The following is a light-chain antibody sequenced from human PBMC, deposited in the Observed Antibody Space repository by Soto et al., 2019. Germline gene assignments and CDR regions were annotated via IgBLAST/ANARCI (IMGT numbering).Light chain of an antibody. Sequence: QSVLTQPPSASGTPGQRVTISCSGSSSNIGRNTVNWYQQLPGTAPKLLIYSDNQRPSGVPDRFSVSKSGTSVSLAISGLQSEDEADYYCAAWDDSLNGMVFGGGTQLTVL. CDR1: SSNIGRNT. CDR2: SDN. J-gene: IGLJ2*01. CDR3: AAWDDSLNGMV. V-gene: IGLV1-44*01.